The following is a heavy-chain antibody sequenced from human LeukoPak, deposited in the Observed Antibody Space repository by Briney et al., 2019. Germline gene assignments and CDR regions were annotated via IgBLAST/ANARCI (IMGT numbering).Heavy chain of an antibody. CDR2: ITNSAGST. CDR1: GFTFSSYA. V-gene: IGHV3-23*01. D-gene: IGHD3-10*01. Sequence: RRSLRLSCAASGFTFSSYAMSWVRHAPGKGLEWVSVITNSAGSTFYADSVKGRFTISRDNSKNTLYLQMNSLRAEDTAVYYCAKRASGSGTSLYYFDYWGQGTLVTVSS. J-gene: IGHJ4*02. CDR3: AKRASGSGTSLYYFDY.